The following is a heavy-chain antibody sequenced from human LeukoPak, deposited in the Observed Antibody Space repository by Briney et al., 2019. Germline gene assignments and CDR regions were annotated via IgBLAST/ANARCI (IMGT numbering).Heavy chain of an antibody. V-gene: IGHV1-2*02. CDR2: INPNSGGT. CDR1: GYTFTGYY. D-gene: IGHD1-26*01. Sequence: ASVKVSYKASGYTFTGYYMRWVRQTPGQGLEGMGWINPNSGGTNYAQKFQGRVTMTRDTSISTAYMELSRLRSDDSAVYYCARDVGVGATFDYWGQGTLVTVSS. CDR3: ARDVGVGATFDY. J-gene: IGHJ4*02.